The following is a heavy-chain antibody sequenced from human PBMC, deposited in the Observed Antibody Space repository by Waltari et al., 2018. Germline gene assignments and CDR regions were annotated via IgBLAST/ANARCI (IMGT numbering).Heavy chain of an antibody. CDR2: IVPIVGLV. J-gene: IGHJ4*02. V-gene: IGHV1-69*04. CDR3: ARSGVAVAGSYFDY. CDR1: VGIFSSQA. D-gene: IGHD6-19*01. Sequence: QVQLVQSGPEVKKPGSSVKVSCKGSVGIFSSQAINWVRQAPGQGLEWMGRIVPIVGLVNYAQKFQGRVSITADKFTSIAYMELSGLRSEDTAVYYCARSGVAVAGSYFDYWGQGALVTVSS.